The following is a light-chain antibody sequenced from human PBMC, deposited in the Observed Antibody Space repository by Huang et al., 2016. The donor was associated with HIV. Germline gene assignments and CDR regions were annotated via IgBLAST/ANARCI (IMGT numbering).Light chain of an antibody. CDR2: ATS. V-gene: IGKV1-NL1*01. CDR1: QGISKF. CDR3: QQYQSVPWT. J-gene: IGKJ1*01. Sequence: DIQMTQSPSSLSASVGDRVTIICRASQGISKFLAWYQQKPGKAPKLLLYATSKLESGVPSRFSGSGSGTQYTLTISTLQPEELATYYCQQYQSVPWTFGQGTKVAI.